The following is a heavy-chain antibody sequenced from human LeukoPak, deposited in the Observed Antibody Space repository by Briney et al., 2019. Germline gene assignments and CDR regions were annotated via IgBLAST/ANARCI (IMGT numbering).Heavy chain of an antibody. V-gene: IGHV3-23*01. J-gene: IGHJ4*02. CDR3: AKDRGY. CDR1: GFTLSSFP. CDR2: ISGSGDKT. Sequence: QPGGSLRLSCAASGFTLSSFPMTWVRQAPGKGLEWVSAISGSGDKTDYADSVEGRFTISRDNSKNTLYLQMNSLRAEDTAVYYCAKDRGYWGQGTLVTVSS.